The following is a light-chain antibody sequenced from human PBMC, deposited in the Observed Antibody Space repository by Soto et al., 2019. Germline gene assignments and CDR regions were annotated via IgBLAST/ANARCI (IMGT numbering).Light chain of an antibody. Sequence: DIQMTQSPSTLSASVGDRVTITCRASQSISSWLAWYQQKPGKAPKLLIYKASSLESGVPSRFSGSGSGTEFTLTISSQQPVDFATYYCQQYNSVYTFGQGPKLEIK. CDR1: QSISSW. J-gene: IGKJ2*01. CDR2: KAS. V-gene: IGKV1-5*03. CDR3: QQYNSVYT.